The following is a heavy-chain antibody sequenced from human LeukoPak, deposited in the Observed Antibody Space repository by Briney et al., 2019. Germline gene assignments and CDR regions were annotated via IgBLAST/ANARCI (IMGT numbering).Heavy chain of an antibody. CDR2: MNPNSGNT. J-gene: IGHJ4*02. CDR3: ARGANDFWSGILDY. D-gene: IGHD3-3*01. Sequence: GASVKVSCKASGYTFTSYDINWVRQATGQGLEWMGWMNPNSGNTGYAQKFQGRVTITRNTSISTAYMELSSLRSEDTAVYYCARGANDFWSGILDYWGQGTLVTVSS. CDR1: GYTFTSYD. V-gene: IGHV1-8*03.